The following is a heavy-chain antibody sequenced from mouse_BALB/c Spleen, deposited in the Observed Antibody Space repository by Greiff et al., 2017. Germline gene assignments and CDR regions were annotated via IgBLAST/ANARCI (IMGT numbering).Heavy chain of an antibody. CDR2: ISSGGSYT. J-gene: IGHJ2*01. D-gene: IGHD1-2*01. V-gene: IGHV5-6*02. CDR3: ARQGRLRQDYFDY. CDR1: GFTFSSYG. Sequence: EVKLVESGGDLVKPGGSLKLSCAASGFTFSSYGMSWVRQTPDKRLEWVATISSGGSYTYYPDSVKGRFTISRDNAKNTLYLQMSSLKSEDTAMYYCARQGRLRQDYFDYWGQGTTLTVSS.